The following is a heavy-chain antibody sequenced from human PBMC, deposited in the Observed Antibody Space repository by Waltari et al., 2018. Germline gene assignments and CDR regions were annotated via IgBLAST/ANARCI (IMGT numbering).Heavy chain of an antibody. CDR1: GGTFSSYA. CDR2: IIPIFGTA. J-gene: IGHJ5*02. CDR3: ARLRFVEWLPKGSWFDP. Sequence: QVQLVQSGAEVKKPGSSVKVSCKASGGTFSSYAISWVRQAPGQGLEWMGGIIPIFGTANYAQKFQGRVTITADETTSTAYMELSSLRSEDTAVYYCARLRFVEWLPKGSWFDPWGQGTLVTVSS. D-gene: IGHD3-3*01. V-gene: IGHV1-69*01.